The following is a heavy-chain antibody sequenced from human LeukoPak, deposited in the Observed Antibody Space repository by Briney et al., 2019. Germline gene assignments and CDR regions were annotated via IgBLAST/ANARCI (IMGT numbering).Heavy chain of an antibody. CDR2: ISWNSGTI. CDR3: AKDTGYYYDTSGYFDF. V-gene: IGHV3-9*01. J-gene: IGHJ4*02. Sequence: GGSLRLSCAASGFTFDDYAMHWVRQAPGKGLEWVSGISWNSGTIGHADSVKGRFTISRDNAKNSLYLQMNSLRAEDTALYYCAKDTGYYYDTSGYFDFWGQGTLVTVSS. D-gene: IGHD3-22*01. CDR1: GFTFDDYA.